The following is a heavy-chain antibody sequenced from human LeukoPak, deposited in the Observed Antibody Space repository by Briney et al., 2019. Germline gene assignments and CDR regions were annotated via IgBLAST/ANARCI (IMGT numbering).Heavy chain of an antibody. CDR1: GFTVGSNY. CDR3: ARHFGFGQFTYYLDY. J-gene: IGHJ4*02. CDR2: IYRGGST. Sequence: GGSLRLSCAASGFTVGSNYMSWVRQAPGKGLEWVSIIYRGGSTNYADSVKGRFTIYRDTSKNTLYLQMNSLRAEDTAVYYCARHFGFGQFTYYLDYWGQGTLVTVSS. D-gene: IGHD3-10*01. V-gene: IGHV3-66*04.